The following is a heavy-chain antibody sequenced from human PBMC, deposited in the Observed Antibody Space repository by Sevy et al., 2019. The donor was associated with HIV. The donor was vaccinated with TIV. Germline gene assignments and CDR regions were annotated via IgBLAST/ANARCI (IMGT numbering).Heavy chain of an antibody. CDR3: ARDRRLVYYYYGMDV. D-gene: IGHD3-22*01. J-gene: IGHJ6*02. CDR1: GGSISSGGYY. V-gene: IGHV4-31*03. Sequence: TLSLTCTVSGGSISSGGYYWSWIRQHPEKGLEWIGYIYYSGSTYYNPSLKSRVTISVDTSKNQFSLKLSSVTAADTAVYYCARDRRLVYYYYGMDVWGQGTTVTVSS. CDR2: IYYSGST.